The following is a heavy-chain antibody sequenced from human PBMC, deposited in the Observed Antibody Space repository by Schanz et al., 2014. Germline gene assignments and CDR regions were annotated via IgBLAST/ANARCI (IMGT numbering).Heavy chain of an antibody. CDR2: IIPILGIT. J-gene: IGHJ3*02. V-gene: IGHV1-69*08. Sequence: QVQLVQSGAEVKKPGSSVKVSCKASGGTFSRYSLNWVRQAPGQGLEWMGGIIPILGITNYAQNFQGRVTITADKSTSTAHMDLSSLRSDDTAVYYCARDIQYHYDTSGPVGAFDIWGQGTVVTVSS. CDR3: ARDIQYHYDTSGPVGAFDI. CDR1: GGTFSRYS. D-gene: IGHD3-22*01.